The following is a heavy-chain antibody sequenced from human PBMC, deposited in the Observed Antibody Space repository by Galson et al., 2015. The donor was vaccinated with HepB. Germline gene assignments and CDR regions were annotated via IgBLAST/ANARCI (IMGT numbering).Heavy chain of an antibody. D-gene: IGHD3-16*02. V-gene: IGHV1-18*01. CDR1: GYTFTSYG. Sequence: QSGAEVKKPGASVKVSCKASGYTFTSYGISWVRQAPGQGLEWMGWISAYNGNTNYAQKLQGRVTMTTDTSTSTAYMELRSLRSDDTAVCYCARVAFGGVIVIPTDDAFDIWGQGTMVTVSS. CDR3: ARVAFGGVIVIPTDDAFDI. CDR2: ISAYNGNT. J-gene: IGHJ3*02.